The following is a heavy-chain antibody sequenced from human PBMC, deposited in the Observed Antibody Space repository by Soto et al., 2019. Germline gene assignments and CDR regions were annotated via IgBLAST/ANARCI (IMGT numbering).Heavy chain of an antibody. D-gene: IGHD3-9*01. Sequence: EVQLVESGGGLVQPGGSLRLSCAASGFTFTNYWMHWVRQAPGKGLVWVSRINSAGSSTKYADSVEGRFTISRDNAKNTLYLQMNSLRAEDTAVYYCARDYDMTPKWFDPWGQGTLVTVSS. CDR3: ARDYDMTPKWFDP. J-gene: IGHJ5*02. CDR1: GFTFTNYW. CDR2: INSAGSST. V-gene: IGHV3-74*03.